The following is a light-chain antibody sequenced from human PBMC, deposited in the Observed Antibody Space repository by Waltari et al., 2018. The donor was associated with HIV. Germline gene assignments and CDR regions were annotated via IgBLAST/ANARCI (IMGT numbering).Light chain of an antibody. CDR2: GAP. J-gene: IGKJ2*01. V-gene: IGKV3-15*01. CDR3: QQYNNWPPYT. CDR1: QSVRSN. Sequence: EIVMTQSPATLSVSPGERATLSCRASQSVRSNLAWYQQKPGQAPRLPIYGAPTRATGIPLRFSGSGSGTDFSLTISSLQSEDFAIYYCQQYNNWPPYTFGQGTKLEIK.